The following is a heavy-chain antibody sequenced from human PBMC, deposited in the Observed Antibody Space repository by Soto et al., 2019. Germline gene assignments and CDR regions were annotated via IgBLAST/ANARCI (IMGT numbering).Heavy chain of an antibody. J-gene: IGHJ3*02. CDR1: GYTFRAYT. Sequence: APVRVYCTATGYTFRAYTMNWVRQATGQILEWMGWINAGSGNTKYSQDFQGRASITRDTCASTVYMELTGLTSEHTAVYYCVRDTETLCPRANHSRDICGQGTMVTVSS. CDR2: INAGSGNT. V-gene: IGHV1-3*01. CDR3: VRDTETLCPRANHSRDI. D-gene: IGHD2-2*01.